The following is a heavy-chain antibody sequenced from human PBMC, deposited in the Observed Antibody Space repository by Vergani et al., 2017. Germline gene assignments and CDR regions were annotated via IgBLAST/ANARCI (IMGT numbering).Heavy chain of an antibody. CDR1: GSTFSGTY. J-gene: IGHJ5*02. CDR2: IYSGDET. D-gene: IGHD3-10*01. CDR3: ARGSYYGSGTYVDP. Sequence: ELQLVESGGGLVQPGGSLRLSCVASGSTFSGTYMTWVRQAPGKGLEWVSHIYSGDETYYANSVKGRVTISRDTSKNTLHLQINNLRVEDTAVDYCARGSYYGSGTYVDPWEEGTLVTVSS. V-gene: IGHV3-66*02.